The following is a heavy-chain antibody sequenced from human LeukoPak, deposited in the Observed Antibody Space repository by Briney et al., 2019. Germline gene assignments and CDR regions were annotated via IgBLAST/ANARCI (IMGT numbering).Heavy chain of an antibody. CDR1: GFTFSSHG. Sequence: GGSLRLSCAASGFTFSSHGMCWVRPAPGRGLEWVSSISIGGDTTYSDSVKGRFTISRDNPKNTLYLQLDSLRAEDTAIYYCAKEIRPNDCWGQGTLVTVSS. V-gene: IGHV3-23*01. D-gene: IGHD4-17*01. CDR3: AKEIRPNDC. CDR2: ISIGGDTT. J-gene: IGHJ4*02.